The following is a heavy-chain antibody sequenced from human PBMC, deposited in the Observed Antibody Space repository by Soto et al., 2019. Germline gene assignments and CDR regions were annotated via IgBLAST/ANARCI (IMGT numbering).Heavy chain of an antibody. D-gene: IGHD2-2*01. CDR1: GGSISSSSYY. J-gene: IGHJ4*02. CDR2: IYYSGST. V-gene: IGHV4-39*01. CDR3: ASPNRGGDVVVPAAIDY. Sequence: SETLSLTCTVSGGSISSSSYYWGWIRQPPGKGLEWIGSIYYSGSTYYNPSLKSLFTISVDTSKNQFSLKLSSVTAADTAVYYCASPNRGGDVVVPAAIDYWGQGTLVTVSS.